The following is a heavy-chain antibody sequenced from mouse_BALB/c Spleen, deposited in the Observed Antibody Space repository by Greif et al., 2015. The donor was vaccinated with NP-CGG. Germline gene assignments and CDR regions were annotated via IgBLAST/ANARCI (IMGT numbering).Heavy chain of an antibody. CDR1: GYTFTDYA. CDR2: ISTYYGNT. CDR3: ARGAITTVVPSYAMDY. D-gene: IGHD1-1*01. V-gene: IGHV1-67*01. J-gene: IGHJ4*01. Sequence: VKLQESGPELVRPGVSVKISCKGSGYTFTDYAMHWVKQSHAKSLEWIGVISTYYGNTNYNQKFKGKATMTVDKSSSTAYMELARLTSEDSAIYYYARGAITTVVPSYAMDYWGQGTSVTVSS.